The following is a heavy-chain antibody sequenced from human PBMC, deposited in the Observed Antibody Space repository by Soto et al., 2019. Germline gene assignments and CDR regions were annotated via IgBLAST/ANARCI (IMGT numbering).Heavy chain of an antibody. CDR2: INAGNGNT. CDR1: GYTFTSYA. CDR3: ARELDFWSGTSGGMDV. J-gene: IGHJ6*02. Sequence: ASVKVSCKASGYTFTSYAMHWVRQAPXQRLEWMGWINAGNGNTKYSQKFQGRVTITRDTSASTAYMELSSLRSEDTAVYYCARELDFWSGTSGGMDVWGQGTTVTVSS. V-gene: IGHV1-3*01. D-gene: IGHD3-3*01.